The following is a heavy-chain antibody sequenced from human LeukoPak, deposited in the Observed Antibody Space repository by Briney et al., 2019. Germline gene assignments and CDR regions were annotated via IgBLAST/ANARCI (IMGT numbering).Heavy chain of an antibody. CDR3: SSARRDVAAGPSSSSYRDV. D-gene: IGHD6-13*01. J-gene: IGHJ6*03. V-gene: IGHV1-69*05. CDR2: IIPIFGTA. CDR1: GGTFSSYA. Sequence: SVKVSCKASGGTFSSYAISWVRQAPGQGLEWMGGIIPIFGTANYAQKFQGRVTITTDESTSTAYMELSSLRSEDTAVYYCSSARRDVAAGPSSSSYRDVWAKGPRSPSP.